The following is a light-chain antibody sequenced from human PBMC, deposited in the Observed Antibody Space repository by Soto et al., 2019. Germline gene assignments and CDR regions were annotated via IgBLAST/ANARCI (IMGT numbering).Light chain of an antibody. V-gene: IGKV1-6*01. J-gene: IGKJ1*01. CDR1: QGIRND. CDR2: AAS. CDR3: LQDYNYPWT. Sequence: AIQMTQSPSSLSASVGDRVTITCRASQGIRNDLGWYQQKRGKAPKLLIDAASSLQSGVPSRFSGSGSGTYFTLTISSLQPEYFATYYCLQDYNYPWTFGQGTKVEIK.